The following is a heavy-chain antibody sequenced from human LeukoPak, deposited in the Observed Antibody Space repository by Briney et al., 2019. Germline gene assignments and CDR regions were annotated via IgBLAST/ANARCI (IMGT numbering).Heavy chain of an antibody. J-gene: IGHJ5*02. CDR2: INHSGST. CDR1: GGSFSGYY. V-gene: IGHV4-34*01. Sequence: PSETLSLTCAVYGGSFSGYYWSWIRQPPGKGLEWIGEINHSGSTNYNPSLKSRVTISVDTSKNQFSLKLSSVTAADTAVYYCARGVMYYDFWSGYRNWFDPWGQGTLVTVSS. CDR3: ARGVMYYDFWSGYRNWFDP. D-gene: IGHD3-3*01.